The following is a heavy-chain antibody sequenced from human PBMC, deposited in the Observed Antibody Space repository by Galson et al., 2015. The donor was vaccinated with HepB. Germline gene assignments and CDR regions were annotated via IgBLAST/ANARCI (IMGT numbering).Heavy chain of an antibody. CDR1: GFTFSSYA. Sequence: SLRLSCAASGFTFSSYAMHWVRQAPGKGLEWVAVISYDGSNKYYADSVKGRFTISRDNSKNTLYLQMNSLRAEDTAVYYCAREGAGLQPQNSGSYSWGAFDIWGQGTMVTVSS. J-gene: IGHJ3*02. D-gene: IGHD1-26*01. V-gene: IGHV3-30-3*01. CDR2: ISYDGSNK. CDR3: AREGAGLQPQNSGSYSWGAFDI.